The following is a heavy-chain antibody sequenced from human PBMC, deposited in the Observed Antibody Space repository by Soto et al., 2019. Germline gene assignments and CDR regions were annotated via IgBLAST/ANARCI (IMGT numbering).Heavy chain of an antibody. D-gene: IGHD3-22*01. CDR2: IHHSGRS. Sequence: SETLSRTCAVSGYSISSDHYWGWIRHAPWKGLEWIGSIHHSGRSYNNPSLKGRLTISVDGADNQFYLKLSSVTAADTAVYYCAVVLHDSSGSYFDFWGPGNLVTVSS. CDR3: AVVLHDSSGSYFDF. CDR1: GYSISSDHY. J-gene: IGHJ4*02. V-gene: IGHV4-38-2*01.